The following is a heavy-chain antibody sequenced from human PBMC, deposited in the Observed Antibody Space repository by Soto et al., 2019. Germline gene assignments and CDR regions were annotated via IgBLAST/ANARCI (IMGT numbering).Heavy chain of an antibody. Sequence: AVKGSFNASGGTFSSYAISWVRQAPGQGLDCIGGIIPIFGTANYAKKFQGRVTITADESTSTAYMELSSLRSEDTAVYYWATSETYHYVSSGYYRLEYWGQGTLANLSS. CDR1: GGTFSSYA. CDR3: ATSETYHYVSSGYYRLEY. J-gene: IGHJ4*02. V-gene: IGHV1-69*13. D-gene: IGHD3-22*01. CDR2: IIPIFGTA.